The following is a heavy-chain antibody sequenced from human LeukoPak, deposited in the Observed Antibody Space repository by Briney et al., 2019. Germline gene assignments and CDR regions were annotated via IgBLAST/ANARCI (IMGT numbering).Heavy chain of an antibody. Sequence: PGGSLRLSCAASGFTFSNYWMHWVRQIPGKGLVWVSRINGDGSSTTYADSVKGRFTISRDNAKNTLYLQMNSLRVEDTAVYYCARDLGATTPLDYWGQGTLVTVSS. CDR1: GFTFSNYW. J-gene: IGHJ4*02. CDR3: ARDLGATTPLDY. V-gene: IGHV3-74*01. CDR2: INGDGSST. D-gene: IGHD2-15*01.